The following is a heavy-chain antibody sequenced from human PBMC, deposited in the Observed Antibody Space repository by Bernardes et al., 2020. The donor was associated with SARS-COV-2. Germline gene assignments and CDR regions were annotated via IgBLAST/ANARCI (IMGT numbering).Heavy chain of an antibody. Sequence: GGSLRLSCAASGFTFSDYYMSWIRQAPGKGLEWVSYISSSGSTIYYADSVKGRFTISRDNAKNSLYLQMNSLRAEDTAVYYCARVFGGDYYDSSGYDRVFDWGQGTLVTVSS. J-gene: IGHJ4*02. CDR2: ISSSGSTI. D-gene: IGHD3-22*01. V-gene: IGHV3-11*01. CDR3: ARVFGGDYYDSSGYDRVFD. CDR1: GFTFSDYY.